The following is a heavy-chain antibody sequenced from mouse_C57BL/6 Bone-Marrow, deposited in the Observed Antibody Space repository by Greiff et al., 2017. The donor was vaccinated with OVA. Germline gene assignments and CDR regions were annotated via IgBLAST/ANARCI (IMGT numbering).Heavy chain of an antibody. Sequence: VQLQQSGPELVKPGASVKISCKASGYTFTDYYMNWVKQSHGKSLEWIGDINPNNGGTSYNQKFKGKATLTVDKSSSTAYMELRSLTSEDSAVYYCAAYSNLFDYWGQGTTLTVSS. J-gene: IGHJ2*01. CDR1: GYTFTDYY. CDR2: INPNNGGT. V-gene: IGHV1-26*01. D-gene: IGHD2-5*01. CDR3: AAYSNLFDY.